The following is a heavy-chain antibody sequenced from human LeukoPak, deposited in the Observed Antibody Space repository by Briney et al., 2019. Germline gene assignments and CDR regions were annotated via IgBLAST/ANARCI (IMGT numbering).Heavy chain of an antibody. V-gene: IGHV3-7*04. J-gene: IGHJ4*02. CDR2: INQDGSEK. CDR1: GFTFSNYW. Sequence: PGGSLRLSCAASGFTFSNYWMTWVRQAPGKVLEWVANINQDGSEKYYVDSVKGRFTISRDNGKNSLYLQMNSLRAEDTAVYYCARGGDYGSFDYWGQGTLVTVSS. D-gene: IGHD4-17*01. CDR3: ARGGDYGSFDY.